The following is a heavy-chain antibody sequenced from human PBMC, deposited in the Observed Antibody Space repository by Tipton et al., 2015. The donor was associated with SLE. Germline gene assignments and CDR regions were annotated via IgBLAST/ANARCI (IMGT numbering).Heavy chain of an antibody. CDR1: GGSISPYF. V-gene: IGHV4-59*12. CDR3: ARALYGGVRRALDI. Sequence: TLSLTCSVSGGSISPYFWSWFRQSPGKRLEWIGYITYGGSTNYNPSLKSRVTMSVDRSRNQVSLRLSSVTAADTAVYYCARALYGGVRRALDIWAQGTMVTVSS. CDR2: ITYGGST. D-gene: IGHD2-8*02. J-gene: IGHJ3*02.